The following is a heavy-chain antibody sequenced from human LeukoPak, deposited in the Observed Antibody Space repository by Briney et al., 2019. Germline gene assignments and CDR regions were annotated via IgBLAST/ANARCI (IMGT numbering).Heavy chain of an antibody. V-gene: IGHV4-34*01. CDR1: GGSFSGYY. CDR3: ARVTLVKCGGDCVDHDAFDI. CDR2: INHSGST. D-gene: IGHD2-21*02. J-gene: IGHJ3*02. Sequence: SETLSLTCAVYGGSFSGYYWSWIRQPPGKGLEWIGEINHSGSTNYNPSLKSRVTISVDTSKNQFSLKLSSVTAADTAVYYCARVTLVKCGGDCVDHDAFDIWGQGTMVTVSS.